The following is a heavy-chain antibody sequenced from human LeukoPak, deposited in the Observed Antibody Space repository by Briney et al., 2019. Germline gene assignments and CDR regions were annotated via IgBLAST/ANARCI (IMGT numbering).Heavy chain of an antibody. CDR2: INQDGTEK. Sequence: PGGSLRLSCAASGFTFTTYWMSWVRQFPGKGLQWVANINQDGTEKYYVDSVKGRFTISRDNAKNSLYLQMNSLRAEDTAVYYCARDLVVVAATPFDYWGQGTLVTVSS. V-gene: IGHV3-7*01. CDR1: GFTFTTYW. J-gene: IGHJ4*02. D-gene: IGHD2-15*01. CDR3: ARDLVVVAATPFDY.